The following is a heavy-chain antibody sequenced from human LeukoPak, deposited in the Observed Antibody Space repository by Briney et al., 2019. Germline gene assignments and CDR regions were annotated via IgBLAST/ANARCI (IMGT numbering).Heavy chain of an antibody. Sequence: PGGSLRLSCAASGFTFSSYAMHWVRQAPGKGLEWVAVIWSDGSNKYYADSVKGRFTISRDNSKNTLCLQMNSLRAEDTAVYYCARRRYSVYDFDYWGQGTLVTVSP. J-gene: IGHJ4*02. CDR3: ARRRYSVYDFDY. D-gene: IGHD5/OR15-5a*01. V-gene: IGHV3-33*08. CDR1: GFTFSSYA. CDR2: IWSDGSNK.